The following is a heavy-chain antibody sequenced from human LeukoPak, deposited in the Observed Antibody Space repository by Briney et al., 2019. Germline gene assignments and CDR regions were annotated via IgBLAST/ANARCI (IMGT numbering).Heavy chain of an antibody. D-gene: IGHD2-15*01. J-gene: IGHJ4*02. V-gene: IGHV4-61*02. CDR1: GDSISSDISY. Sequence: SGTLSLTCTVSGDSISSDISYWSWIRQPAGKELEWIGRVSISGGANYNPSLRSRVTISVDTSKNQFSLILSSVTAADTAMYFCARLRNVVLFDYWGQGTLVTVSS. CDR3: ARLRNVVLFDY. CDR2: VSISGGA.